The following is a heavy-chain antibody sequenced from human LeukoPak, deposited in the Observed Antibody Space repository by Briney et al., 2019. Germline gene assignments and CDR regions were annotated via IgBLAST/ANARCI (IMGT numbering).Heavy chain of an antibody. J-gene: IGHJ4*02. V-gene: IGHV3-53*01. Sequence: GGSLRLSCAASGFSISNYYMSWVRQAPGKGLEWVSVIFDGNATYYADSVRGRFTVSRDKSKNTLNLQMNGLRVEDTGVYYCARDRGSSWPFDCWGQGTLVTVSS. D-gene: IGHD6-13*01. CDR2: IFDGNAT. CDR3: ARDRGSSWPFDC. CDR1: GFSISNYY.